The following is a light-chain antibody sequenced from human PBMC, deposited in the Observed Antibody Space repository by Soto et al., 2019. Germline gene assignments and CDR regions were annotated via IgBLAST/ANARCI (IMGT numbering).Light chain of an antibody. CDR3: QQYHNWPIT. J-gene: IGKJ5*01. Sequence: EIVMKQSPATLSVSPGGRATLSCRASQNISSTLAWSQQKPGQAPRLLIYGAFTRATGIPDRFSGSGSGTEFTLTISSLQSEDFAVYYCQQYHNWPITLVQGTRLEI. CDR2: GAF. CDR1: QNISST. V-gene: IGKV3D-15*01.